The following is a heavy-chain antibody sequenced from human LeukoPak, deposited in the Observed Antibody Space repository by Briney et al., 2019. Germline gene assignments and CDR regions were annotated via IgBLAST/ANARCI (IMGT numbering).Heavy chain of an antibody. J-gene: IGHJ6*02. CDR2: INPNSGGT. CDR1: GYTFTGYY. V-gene: IGHV1-2*04. CDR3: ARGEGSGSVYYGMDV. Sequence: ASVKVSCKASGYTFTGYYMHWVRQAPGQGLEWMGWINPNSGGTNYAQKFQGWVTMTRDTSISTAYMELSRLRSDDTAVYYCARGEGSGSVYYGMDVWGQGTTVTVSS. D-gene: IGHD3-10*01.